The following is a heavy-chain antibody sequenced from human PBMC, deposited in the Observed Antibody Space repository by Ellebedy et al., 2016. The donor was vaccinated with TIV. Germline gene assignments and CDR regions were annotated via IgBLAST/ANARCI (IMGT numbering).Heavy chain of an antibody. CDR2: ISFDGTNR. D-gene: IGHD3-10*01. J-gene: IGHJ4*02. Sequence: GESLKISCAASGFTVSDYAMHWVRQAPGMGLEWLAFISFDGTNRSADSVKGRFALSRDNLENTIYLHMNSLRPEDTVVYYCARATRLLWFGEFSYYFDSWGQGTLVTVSS. V-gene: IGHV3-30*01. CDR1: GFTVSDYA. CDR3: ARATRLLWFGEFSYYFDS.